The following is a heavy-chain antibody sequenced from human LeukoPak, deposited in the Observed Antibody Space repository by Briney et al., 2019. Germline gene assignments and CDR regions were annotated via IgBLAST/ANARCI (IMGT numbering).Heavy chain of an antibody. D-gene: IGHD5-24*01. CDR2: ISWNSGSI. CDR3: ARAEMTTITYPDY. J-gene: IGHJ4*02. V-gene: IGHV3-9*01. Sequence: PGGSLRLSCAASGFTFDDYAMHWVRQAPGKGLEWVSGISWNSGSIGYADSVKGRFTISRDNAKNSLYLQMNSLKAEDTAVYYCARAEMTTITYPDYWGQGTPVTVSS. CDR1: GFTFDDYA.